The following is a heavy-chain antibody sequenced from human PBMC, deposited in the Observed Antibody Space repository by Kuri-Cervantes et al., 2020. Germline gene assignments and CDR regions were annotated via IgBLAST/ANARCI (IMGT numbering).Heavy chain of an antibody. CDR2: ISYSGST. CDR1: GASVSSTTYY. D-gene: IGHD2-8*02. J-gene: IGHJ5*02. Sequence: GSLRLSCTVSGASVSSTTYYWSWMRQLPGKGLEWIGFISYSGSTTYNASLKSRVTISADTSKNQFSLKLSSVTAADTAVYYCARLNIYSTGLYNLFTVGWFDPWGQGTVVTVSS. CDR3: ARLNIYSTGLYNLFTVGWFDP. V-gene: IGHV4-61*01.